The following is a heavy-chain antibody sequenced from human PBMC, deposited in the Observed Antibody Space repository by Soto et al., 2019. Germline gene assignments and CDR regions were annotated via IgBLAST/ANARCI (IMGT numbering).Heavy chain of an antibody. CDR2: IWYDGSNK. V-gene: IGHV3-33*01. Sequence: QVQLVESGGGVVQPGRSLRLSCAASGFTFSSYGMHWVRQAPGKGLEWVAVIWYDGSNKYYADSVKGRFTISRDNSKNTLYLQMNSLRAEDTAVYYCARDPLWFEELSPDAFDIWGQGTMVTVSS. J-gene: IGHJ3*02. D-gene: IGHD3-10*01. CDR1: GFTFSSYG. CDR3: ARDPLWFEELSPDAFDI.